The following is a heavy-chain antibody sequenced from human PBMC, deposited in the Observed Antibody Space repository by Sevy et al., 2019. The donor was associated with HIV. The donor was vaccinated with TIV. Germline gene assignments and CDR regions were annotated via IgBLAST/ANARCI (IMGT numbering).Heavy chain of an antibody. J-gene: IGHJ4*02. D-gene: IGHD3-22*01. CDR2: MRSKSDGGAI. CDR1: GFNFNNAW. Sequence: GGSLRLSCVASGFNFNNAWMSWVRQAPGKGLEWVGRMRSKSDGGAIDYAPPVRGRFTISRDDSKNMLYLQLNSLKSEDTAMYNCATGSPSPTRNYYDSSGYYYWGQGTLVTVSS. V-gene: IGHV3-15*01. CDR3: ATGSPSPTRNYYDSSGYYY.